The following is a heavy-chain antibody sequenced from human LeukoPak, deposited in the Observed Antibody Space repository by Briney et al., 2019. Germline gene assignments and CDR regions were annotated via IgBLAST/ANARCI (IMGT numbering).Heavy chain of an antibody. CDR2: ISSSGGTT. Sequence: GGSLRLSCAASGFTFITYAMNWVRQAPGKGLEWVSFISSSGGTTYYGDSVKGRFTISRDNSKSTLYLQLNSLRAEDTAVYYCARDDFWSAHWGQGTLVIVSS. J-gene: IGHJ4*02. CDR3: ARDDFWSAH. CDR1: GFTFITYA. D-gene: IGHD3-3*01. V-gene: IGHV3-23*01.